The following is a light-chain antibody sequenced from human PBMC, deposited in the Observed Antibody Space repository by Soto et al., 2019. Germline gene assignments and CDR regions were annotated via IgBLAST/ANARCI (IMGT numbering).Light chain of an antibody. CDR1: QNIRSR. V-gene: IGKV1-5*01. J-gene: IGKJ1*01. Sequence: DIQITQSQSTLSASVGDRVTITCRASQNIRSRFAWFQQKPEEAPKLLIYDASSVERGVPQWCSGSGSGTEFTLTISILQTDDFSTYCCQQYHIYWTFGQGTKVDIK. CDR3: QQYHIYWT. CDR2: DAS.